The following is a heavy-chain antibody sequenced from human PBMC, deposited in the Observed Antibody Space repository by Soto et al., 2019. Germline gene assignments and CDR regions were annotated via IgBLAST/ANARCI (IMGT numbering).Heavy chain of an antibody. V-gene: IGHV3-9*01. J-gene: IGHJ4*02. CDR3: AKACRGSPWIDF. D-gene: IGHD2-15*01. CDR1: GFSFDDYA. Sequence: SLRLSFAASGFSFDDYAMHWFRQAPGKGLEWVSGISYDSGAIGYADSVKGRFTISRDNTRNSLFLQLNSLRADDTAFYCCAKACRGSPWIDFWGLGTLVTVSS. CDR2: ISYDSGAI.